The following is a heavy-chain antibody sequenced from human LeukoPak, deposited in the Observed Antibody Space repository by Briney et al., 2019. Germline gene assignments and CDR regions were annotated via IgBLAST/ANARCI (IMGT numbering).Heavy chain of an antibody. J-gene: IGHJ6*03. CDR3: AGGPMVNYYYYYMDV. Sequence: ASVKVSCKASGGTFSSYAFSWVRQAPGQGLEWMGGIIPIFATADYAQKFQGRVTITADESTSTAYMELSSLRSEDTAVYYCAGGPMVNYYYYYMDVWGKGTTVTVSS. CDR1: GGTFSSYA. D-gene: IGHD3-10*01. CDR2: IIPIFATA. V-gene: IGHV1-69*13.